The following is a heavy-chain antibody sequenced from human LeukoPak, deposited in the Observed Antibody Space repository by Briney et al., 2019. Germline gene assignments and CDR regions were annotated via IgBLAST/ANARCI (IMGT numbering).Heavy chain of an antibody. D-gene: IGHD5-24*01. J-gene: IGHJ3*02. CDR2: IRVSDGAR. CDR3: AKEPRWDSVHSLDI. Sequence: GGSLRLSCAASGFNFPTYAMQWVRQAPGKGLEWVSSIRVSDGARFYADSVKGRFTTSRDNSKNTLFLQMNSLRVEDTAVYYCAKEPRWDSVHSLDIWGQGTMVTVSS. CDR1: GFNFPTYA. V-gene: IGHV3-23*01.